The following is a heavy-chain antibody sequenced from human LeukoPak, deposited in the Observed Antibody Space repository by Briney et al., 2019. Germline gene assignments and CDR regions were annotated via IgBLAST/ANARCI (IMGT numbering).Heavy chain of an antibody. CDR1: GFTFSSYT. Sequence: GGSLRLSCAASGFTFSSYTINWVRQAPGKGLQWVSSISSTSSYINYADSVKGRFTISRDNAENSLYLEMNSLRVEDTAVYYCAKTGGRGDPFDYWGQGTMVPVSS. V-gene: IGHV3-21*01. D-gene: IGHD2-21*02. CDR2: ISSTSSYI. CDR3: AKTGGRGDPFDY. J-gene: IGHJ4*02.